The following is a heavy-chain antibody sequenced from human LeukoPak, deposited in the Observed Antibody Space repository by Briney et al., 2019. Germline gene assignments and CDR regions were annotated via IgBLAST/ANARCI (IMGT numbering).Heavy chain of an antibody. J-gene: IGHJ3*02. CDR1: GDSISNTY. D-gene: IGHD3-22*01. CDR3: ARHYYDTNGHYADAFDI. Sequence: SETLSLTCAVSGDSISNTYWSWIRQPPGKALEWIGYIYSSGTTHYNPSLKSRVTMSVDTSKSHFSLNLSAVTAADTAVYYCARHYYDTNGHYADAFDIWGQGTMVIVSS. V-gene: IGHV4-59*08. CDR2: IYSSGTT.